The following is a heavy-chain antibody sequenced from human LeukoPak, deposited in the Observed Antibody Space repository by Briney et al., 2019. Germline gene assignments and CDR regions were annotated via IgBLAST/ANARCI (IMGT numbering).Heavy chain of an antibody. D-gene: IGHD2-2*01. Sequence: GGSLRLSCAASGFTFSSYAMSWVRQAPGKGLEWVSAISGSGGSTYYADSVKGRFTISRDNAKNSLYLQMNSLRAEDTAVYYCAREVPAAMSAFDIWGQGTMVTVSS. CDR1: GFTFSSYA. CDR3: AREVPAAMSAFDI. V-gene: IGHV3-23*01. CDR2: ISGSGGST. J-gene: IGHJ3*02.